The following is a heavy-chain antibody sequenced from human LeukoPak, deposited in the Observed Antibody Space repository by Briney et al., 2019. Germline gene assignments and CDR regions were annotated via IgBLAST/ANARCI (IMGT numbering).Heavy chain of an antibody. V-gene: IGHV1-2*04. CDR2: INPNSSGT. CDR3: ARGASGVYTVTTSWFDP. CDR1: GCTFTGYY. Sequence: ASVKVSCKASGCTFTGYYMHWVRQAPGQGLEWMGWINPNSSGTNYAQRFQGWVTMTRDTSISTAYMELSRLRSDDTAVYYCARGASGVYTVTTSWFDPWGQGTLVTVSS. D-gene: IGHD4-17*01. J-gene: IGHJ5*02.